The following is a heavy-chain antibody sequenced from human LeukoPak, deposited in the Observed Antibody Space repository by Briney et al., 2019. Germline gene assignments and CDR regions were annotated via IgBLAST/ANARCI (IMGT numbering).Heavy chain of an antibody. CDR2: INGGGNKK. D-gene: IGHD1-26*01. CDR1: GLTFNGYW. J-gene: IGHJ4*02. CDR3: ARGTVGAPGTDY. V-gene: IGHV3-74*01. Sequence: PGGSLRLSCAASGLTFNGYWMLWFGQVPGKGLVWVSEINGGGNKKNYADSVRGRFTGSRDNAKDILYLQMDRLSVEDTAVYYCARGTVGAPGTDYWGQGPLVSVSS.